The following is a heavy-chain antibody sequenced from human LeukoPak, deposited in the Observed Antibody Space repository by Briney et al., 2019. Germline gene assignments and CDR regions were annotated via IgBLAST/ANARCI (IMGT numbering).Heavy chain of an antibody. CDR3: ARDAGQATPFDY. J-gene: IGHJ4*02. Sequence: GGPLRLSCAASGFTVSSYWIHWVRQAPGKGLVWVSLIRRDGTTSFAASVQGRFTISRDNARNTLYLQMNSLAAEDTAVYYCARDAGQATPFDYWGPGTLVTVSS. CDR2: IRRDGTT. CDR1: GFTVSSYW. D-gene: IGHD2-15*01. V-gene: IGHV3-74*01.